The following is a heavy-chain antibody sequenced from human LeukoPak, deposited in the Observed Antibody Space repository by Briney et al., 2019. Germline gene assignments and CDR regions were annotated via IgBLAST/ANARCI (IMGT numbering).Heavy chain of an antibody. Sequence: GRSLGLSCAASGFTFSSYGMHWVRQAPGKGLEWVAVISYDGSNKYYADSVKGRFTISRDNSKNTLYLQMNSLRAEDTAVYYCAKGEYCTNGVCYLYYFDYWGQGTLVTVSS. CDR3: AKGEYCTNGVCYLYYFDY. D-gene: IGHD2-8*01. CDR1: GFTFSSYG. J-gene: IGHJ4*02. V-gene: IGHV3-30*18. CDR2: ISYDGSNK.